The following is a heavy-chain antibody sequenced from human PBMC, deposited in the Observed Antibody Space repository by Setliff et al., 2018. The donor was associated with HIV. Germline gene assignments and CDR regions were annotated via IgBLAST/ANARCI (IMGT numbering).Heavy chain of an antibody. CDR2: INSNTLYI. CDR1: GFILRSYS. Sequence: GGSLRLSCAASGFILRSYSMNWVRQTPGKGLEWVSSINSNTLYISYAASVRRRFSVSRDDAENSLFLHMSSLRADDTAVYYCARVQTSYSSGWYDAFDIWGQGTLVTVSS. CDR3: ARVQTSYSSGWYDAFDI. D-gene: IGHD6-19*01. V-gene: IGHV3-21*01. J-gene: IGHJ3*02.